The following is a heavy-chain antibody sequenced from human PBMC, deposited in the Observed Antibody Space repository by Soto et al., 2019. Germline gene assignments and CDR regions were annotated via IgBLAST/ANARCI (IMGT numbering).Heavy chain of an antibody. CDR1: GYTFTSYA. J-gene: IGHJ4*02. V-gene: IGHV1-3*01. Sequence: ASVKVSCKASGYTFTSYAMHWVRQAPGQRLEWMGWINAGNGNTKYSQKFQGRVTITRDTSASTAYMELSSLRSEDTAVYYCARGRYSGYDFAWSTVIFDYWGQGTLVTVSS. CDR2: INAGNGNT. CDR3: ARGRYSGYDFAWSTVIFDY. D-gene: IGHD5-12*01.